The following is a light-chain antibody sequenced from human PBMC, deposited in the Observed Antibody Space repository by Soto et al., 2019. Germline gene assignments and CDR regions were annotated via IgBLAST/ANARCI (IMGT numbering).Light chain of an antibody. J-gene: IGKJ3*01. CDR3: QQYKNSPT. V-gene: IGKV3-15*01. CDR2: GAS. Sequence: EIVMTQSPATLSVSPGERATLSCRASQSVSSNLAWYQQKPGQAPRLLIYGASTRATGIPARFSGSGSGTEFPITISSLQSEDFAVYYVQQYKNSPTFGPGTQVDIK. CDR1: QSVSSN.